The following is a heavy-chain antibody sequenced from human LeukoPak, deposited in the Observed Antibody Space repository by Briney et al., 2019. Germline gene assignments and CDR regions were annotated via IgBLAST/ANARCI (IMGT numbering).Heavy chain of an antibody. Sequence: GGSLRLSCAASGFTFSDYAMHWVRQAPRKGLEFVSVIGPIGVYTYYANSVKGRFTISRDNSKSTVSLQMGSLRDEDMAVYYCARSPPGRTNWNYYDYWGRGTLVTVSS. CDR3: ARSPPGRTNWNYYDY. J-gene: IGHJ4*02. V-gene: IGHV3-64*01. CDR1: GFTFSDYA. CDR2: IGPIGVYT. D-gene: IGHD1-1*01.